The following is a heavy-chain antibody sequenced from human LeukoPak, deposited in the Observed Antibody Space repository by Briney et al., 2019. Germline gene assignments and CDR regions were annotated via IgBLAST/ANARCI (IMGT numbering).Heavy chain of an antibody. J-gene: IGHJ6*02. V-gene: IGHV3-53*04. Sequence: GGSLRLSCAASGFTVSSNYISWVRQAPGKGLEWVSIIYSGGSTDCADSVKGRFSISRHNSKNTLYLQMNSLRAEDTAVYYCARLIAAPYGMDVWGQGTTVTVSS. CDR2: IYSGGST. CDR3: ARLIAAPYGMDV. D-gene: IGHD6-6*01. CDR1: GFTVSSNY.